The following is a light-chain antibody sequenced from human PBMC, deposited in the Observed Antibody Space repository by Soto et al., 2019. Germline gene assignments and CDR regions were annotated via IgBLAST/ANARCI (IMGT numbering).Light chain of an antibody. Sequence: IQLTPSPASLSASVGERVTITCRASEGILKYLAWYQQQPVKAPNLFISGASTSQGGLPSRFAGGGSWTDSTLTISSLPPEDSATYHWQQLFCYPLAFGQGTLLEMK. J-gene: IGKJ5*01. CDR1: EGILKY. CDR2: GAS. V-gene: IGKV1-9*01. CDR3: QQLFCYPLA.